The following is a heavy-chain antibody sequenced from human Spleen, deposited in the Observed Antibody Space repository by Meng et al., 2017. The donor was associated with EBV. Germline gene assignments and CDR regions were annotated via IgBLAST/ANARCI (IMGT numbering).Heavy chain of an antibody. V-gene: IGHV4-34*01. CDR3: ARSPGAVAEDWYFDL. CDR2: INHSGST. Sequence: QVQLRESGSGLVRPSGTLSLTCAVYSEAFSDYYWSWIRQPPGKGLEWIGEINHSGSTNYNPSLKSRVTISVDTSKNHFSLKLSSVTAADTAVYYCARSPGAVAEDWYFDLWGRGTLVNVSS. J-gene: IGHJ2*01. D-gene: IGHD6-19*01. CDR1: SEAFSDYY.